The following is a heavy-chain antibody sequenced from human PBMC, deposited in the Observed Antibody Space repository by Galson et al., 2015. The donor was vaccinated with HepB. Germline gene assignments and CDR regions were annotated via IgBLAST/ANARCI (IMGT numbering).Heavy chain of an antibody. CDR3: EGISRRADILSGLFDH. Sequence: QSGAEVKKPGESLKISCKGSGYNFNYYWIGWVRQMPGKGLEWMGIIYPGDSDTRYSPSFQGQVTMSADKSITTAYLQWSSLKASDPAMFCWEGISRRADILSGLFDHWGQGTLVTVSS. CDR2: IYPGDSDT. J-gene: IGHJ4*02. CDR1: GYNFNYYW. V-gene: IGHV5-51*01. D-gene: IGHD3-9*01.